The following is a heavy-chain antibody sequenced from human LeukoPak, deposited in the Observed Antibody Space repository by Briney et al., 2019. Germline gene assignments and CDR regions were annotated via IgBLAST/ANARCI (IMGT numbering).Heavy chain of an antibody. V-gene: IGHV3-11*06. CDR2: ISSSSSYT. CDR1: GITFSDYY. CDR3: ARNDGYSSSWYGNWFDP. J-gene: IGHJ5*02. Sequence: GGSLRLSCAASGITFSDYYMSWIRQAPGKGLEWVSYISSSSSYTNYADSVKGRFTISRDNAKNSLYLQMNSLRAEDTAVYYCARNDGYSSSWYGNWFDPWGQGTLVTVSS. D-gene: IGHD6-13*01.